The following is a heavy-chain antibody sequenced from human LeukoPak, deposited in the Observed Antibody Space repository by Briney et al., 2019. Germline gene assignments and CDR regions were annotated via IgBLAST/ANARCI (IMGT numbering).Heavy chain of an antibody. J-gene: IGHJ4*02. D-gene: IGHD5-24*01. CDR1: GFTFSNAW. Sequence: GGSLRLSCAASGFTFSNAWMSWVRQAPGKGLEWVGRLKSKTDGGTTDYAAPVKGRFTISRDDSKNTLYLQMNSLKTEDTAVYYCTTGEGEDGYNRVEVDYWGQGTLVTVSS. CDR3: TTGEGEDGYNRVEVDY. CDR2: LKSKTDGGTT. V-gene: IGHV3-15*01.